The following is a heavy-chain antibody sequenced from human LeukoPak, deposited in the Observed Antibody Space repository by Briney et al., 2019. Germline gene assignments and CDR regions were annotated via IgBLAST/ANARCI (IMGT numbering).Heavy chain of an antibody. D-gene: IGHD6-19*01. CDR1: RYTFTSTG. CDR2: VSAYNGNT. J-gene: IGHJ3*01. Sequence: ASVKVSCKASRYTFTSTGICWVRQAPGQGLEWMGWVSAYNGNTNYAQKFQGRVTMTTDTSTSTAYMELRTLRSDDTAVYYCARDAPQWRNAFDFWGQGTMVTVSS. CDR3: ARDAPQWRNAFDF. V-gene: IGHV1-18*01.